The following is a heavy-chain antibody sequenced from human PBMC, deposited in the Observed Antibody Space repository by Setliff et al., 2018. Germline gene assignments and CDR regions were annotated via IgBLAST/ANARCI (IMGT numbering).Heavy chain of an antibody. CDR1: GFTFGSSW. CDR2: INPDGSEK. Sequence: GGSLRPSCAASGFTFGSSWITWVRQAPGKGLERVAIINPDGSEKYYLDSVKGRFTISRDNAKNSLYLQMSSLRAEDTAVYYCARDRAYSSFDYWGQGTLVTVSS. D-gene: IGHD2-21*01. J-gene: IGHJ4*02. V-gene: IGHV3-7*03. CDR3: ARDRAYSSFDY.